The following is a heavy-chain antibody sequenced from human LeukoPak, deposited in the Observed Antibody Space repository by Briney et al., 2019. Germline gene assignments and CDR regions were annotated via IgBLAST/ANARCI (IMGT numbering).Heavy chain of an antibody. CDR2: IGIGRVNT. V-gene: IGHV3-48*01. CDR3: ARDYKYAFEN. J-gene: IGHJ4*02. D-gene: IGHD5-24*01. Sequence: GGSLRLSCAASGFTFSAYSMNWVRQAPGKGLEWISYIGIGRVNTKYEESVKGRFTISGDKAENSLYLQKNSLRVEDTAVYYCARDYKYAFENWGQGTLVTVSS. CDR1: GFTFSAYS.